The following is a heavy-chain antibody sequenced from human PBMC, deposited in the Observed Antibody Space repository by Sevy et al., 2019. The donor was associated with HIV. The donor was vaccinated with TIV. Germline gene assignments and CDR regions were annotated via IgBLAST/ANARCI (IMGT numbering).Heavy chain of an antibody. CDR3: ARGEYCSTWGYFDY. J-gene: IGHJ4*02. CDR2: ILYNGSNK. CDR1: GFTFSSYG. V-gene: IGHV3-33*01. D-gene: IGHD6-6*01. Sequence: GGSLRLSCAASGFTFSSYGMHWVRQAPGKGLEWVAVILYNGSNKYYAYSVKGRFTISRDNSKNTLYLQMNSLRVEDTAVYYCARGEYCSTWGYFDYWGQGTLVTVSS.